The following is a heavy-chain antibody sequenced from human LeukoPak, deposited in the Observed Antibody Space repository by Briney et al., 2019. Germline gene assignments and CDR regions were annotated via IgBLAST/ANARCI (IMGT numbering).Heavy chain of an antibody. CDR2: IRYDVSNK. Sequence: PGGSLRLSCAASGFTFSSYGMHWVRQAPGKGLEWVAFIRYDVSNKYYADSVKGRFTISRDNSKNTLYLQMNSLRAEDTAVYYCAKAPITMVRGVIAPSSVDYWGQGTLVTVSS. CDR1: GFTFSSYG. D-gene: IGHD3-10*01. J-gene: IGHJ4*02. CDR3: AKAPITMVRGVIAPSSVDY. V-gene: IGHV3-30*02.